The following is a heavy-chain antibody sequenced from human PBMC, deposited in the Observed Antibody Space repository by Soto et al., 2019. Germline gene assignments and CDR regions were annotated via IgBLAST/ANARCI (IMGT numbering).Heavy chain of an antibody. V-gene: IGHV3-53*02. J-gene: IGHJ4*02. D-gene: IGHD2-8*02. CDR1: GFSVSNNY. CDR3: ARGGYYSGRAPAYYFAS. Sequence: EVQLVETGGGLIQPGGSLRLSCAASGFSVSNNYMNWVRQPPGKGLEWVSVLYSGGNTHYADSVRGRFSISRDESQNSVYLQMNSLRAEDTAVYYCARGGYYSGRAPAYYFASWGQGTLVTVTS. CDR2: LYSGGNT.